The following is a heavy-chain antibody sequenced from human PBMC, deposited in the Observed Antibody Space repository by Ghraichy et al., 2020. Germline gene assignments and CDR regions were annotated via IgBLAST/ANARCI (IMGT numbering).Heavy chain of an antibody. CDR3: AEDFYGSSQPYYYYYGMDV. J-gene: IGHJ6*02. Sequence: GGSLRLSCAASGFSFSTYALHWVRQAPGKGLEWLAVISHDGSNIYYADSVKGRFTISRDNSRKTLYLQMNSLRAEDTAVYFCAEDFYGSSQPYYYYYGMDVWGQGTTVTVSS. D-gene: IGHD6-13*01. V-gene: IGHV3-30*04. CDR2: ISHDGSNI. CDR1: GFSFSTYA.